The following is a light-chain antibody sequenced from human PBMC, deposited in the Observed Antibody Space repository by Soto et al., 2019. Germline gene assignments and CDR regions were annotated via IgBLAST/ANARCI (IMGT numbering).Light chain of an antibody. CDR2: GAS. Sequence: EIVMTQSPATLSVSPGERATLSCRASQSVSSNLAWYQKKPGQAPRLLISGASTRATDIPARFSGSGSGTEFTLTISSLQSEDFAVYYCQQYNNWPMYTFGQGTKLEIK. CDR3: QQYNNWPMYT. V-gene: IGKV3-15*01. J-gene: IGKJ2*01. CDR1: QSVSSN.